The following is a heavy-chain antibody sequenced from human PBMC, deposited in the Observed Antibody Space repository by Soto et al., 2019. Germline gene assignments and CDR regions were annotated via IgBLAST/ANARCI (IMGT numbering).Heavy chain of an antibody. J-gene: IGHJ4*02. V-gene: IGHV3-23*01. Sequence: HPGGSLRLSCAASGFTFSSYAMSWVRQAPGKGLEWVSAISGSGGSTYYADSVKGRFTISRDNSKNTLYLQMNSLRAEDTAVYYCVVCSSGWYIIDYWGQGTLVTVSS. D-gene: IGHD6-19*01. CDR1: GFTFSSYA. CDR3: VVCSSGWYIIDY. CDR2: ISGSGGST.